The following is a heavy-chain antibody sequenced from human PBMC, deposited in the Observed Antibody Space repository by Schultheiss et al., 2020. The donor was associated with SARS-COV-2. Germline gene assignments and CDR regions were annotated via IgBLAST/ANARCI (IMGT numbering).Heavy chain of an antibody. CDR3: ARRPPYCSSTSCSPNWHFDL. CDR2: IYYSGGT. V-gene: IGHV4-59*08. D-gene: IGHD2-2*01. J-gene: IGHJ2*01. CDR1: GGSISSYY. Sequence: SETLSLTCTVSGGSISSYYWSWIRQPPGKGLEWIGHIYYSGGTKYNPSLRSRVTISVDTSKNQFSLNLSSVTAADTAVYYCARRPPYCSSTSCSPNWHFDLWGRGTLVTVSS.